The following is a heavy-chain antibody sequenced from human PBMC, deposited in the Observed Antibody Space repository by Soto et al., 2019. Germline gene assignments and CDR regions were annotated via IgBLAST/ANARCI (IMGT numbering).Heavy chain of an antibody. J-gene: IGHJ5*02. V-gene: IGHV1-69*13. CDR2: IIPIFGTA. D-gene: IGHD2-2*01. CDR1: GGTFSSYA. Sequence: GASVKVSCKASGGTFSSYAISWVRQAPGQGLEWMGGIIPIFGTANYAQKFQGRVTITADESTSTAYMELSSLRSEDTAVYYCASVGDSVVVPADNWFDPWGQGTLVTVSS. CDR3: ASVGDSVVVPADNWFDP.